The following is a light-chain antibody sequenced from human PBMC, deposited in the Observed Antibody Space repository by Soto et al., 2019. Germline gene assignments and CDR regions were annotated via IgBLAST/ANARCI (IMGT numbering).Light chain of an antibody. CDR2: DVN. CDR1: SSDIGAYNF. J-gene: IGLJ2*01. Sequence: QSVLTQPASVYGFHGQSITISCTGTSSDIGAYNFVSWYQQHPGKAPKLMLYDVNIRPSGVSNRFSGSKSGNTASLTISGLQAEDEADYYCTSWTTSTTMIFGGGTKFTVL. V-gene: IGLV2-14*03. CDR3: TSWTTSTTMI.